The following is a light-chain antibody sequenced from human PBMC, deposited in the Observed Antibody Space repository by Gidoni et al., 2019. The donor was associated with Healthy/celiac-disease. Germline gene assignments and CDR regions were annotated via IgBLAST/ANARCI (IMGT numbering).Light chain of an antibody. Sequence: QSVLTQPPSASGTPGQRVTISCSGSSSNIGSNTVNWYQQLPGTAPKLLIYSNNQRPTCVPDRFSGSKSGTSASLAISGLQSDDEADYYCAAWDDSLNGLVFGGGTKLTVL. CDR1: SSNIGSNT. J-gene: IGLJ3*02. CDR3: AAWDDSLNGLV. V-gene: IGLV1-44*01. CDR2: SNN.